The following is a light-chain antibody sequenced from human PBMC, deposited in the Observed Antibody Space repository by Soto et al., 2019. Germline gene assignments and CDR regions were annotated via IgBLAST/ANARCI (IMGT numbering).Light chain of an antibody. Sequence: QSVLTQPPSASGTPVQRVTISCSGSSSNIGSNTVNWYQQLPGTAPKRLIYSNNQRPSGVPDRFSGSKSGTSASLAISGLQSEDEADYYCAAWDDSLNVIYVFGTGTKVTVL. CDR3: AAWDDSLNVIYV. CDR2: SNN. J-gene: IGLJ1*01. V-gene: IGLV1-44*01. CDR1: SSNIGSNT.